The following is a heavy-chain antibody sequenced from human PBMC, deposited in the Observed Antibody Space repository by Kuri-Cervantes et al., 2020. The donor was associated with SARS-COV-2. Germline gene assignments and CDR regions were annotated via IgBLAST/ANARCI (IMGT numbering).Heavy chain of an antibody. CDR3: ARGRDILTGYYSH. V-gene: IGHV1-58*01. J-gene: IGHJ4*02. CDR2: IVVGSGNT. Sequence: SVKVSCKASGFTFTSSAVQWVRQARGQRLEWIGWIVVGSGNTNYAQKFQERGTITRDMSTSTAYMELRSLRSDDTAVYYCARGRDILTGYYSHWGQGTLVTVSS. CDR1: GFTFTSSA. D-gene: IGHD3-9*01.